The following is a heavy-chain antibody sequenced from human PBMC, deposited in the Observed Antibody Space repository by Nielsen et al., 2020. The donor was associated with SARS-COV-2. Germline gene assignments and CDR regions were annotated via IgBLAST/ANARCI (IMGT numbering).Heavy chain of an antibody. CDR2: ISYDGSNK. J-gene: IGHJ6*03. CDR1: GFTFSSYA. CDR3: AKDQDDGYYYYYMDV. D-gene: IGHD3-3*01. Sequence: GGSLRLSCAASGFTFSSYAMSWVRQAPGKGLEWVAVISYDGSNKYYADSVKGRFTISRDNSKNTLYLQMNSLRAEDTAVYYCAKDQDDGYYYYYMDVWGKGTTVTVSS. V-gene: IGHV3-30*18.